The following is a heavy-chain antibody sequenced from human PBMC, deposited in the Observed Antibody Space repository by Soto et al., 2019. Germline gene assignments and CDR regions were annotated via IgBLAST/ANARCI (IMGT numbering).Heavy chain of an antibody. Sequence: PSETLSLTCAVSGGSIRSSSFSWGWIRQPPGKGLEWIGSIYYSGRIYSNTSLKSRVTISVDTPNNQFSLKLASVTAADTAMYYCARHRSTYYFDYWGQGTLVTVSS. CDR3: ARHRSTYYFDY. J-gene: IGHJ4*02. CDR1: GGSIRSSSFS. V-gene: IGHV4-39*01. CDR2: IYYSGRI.